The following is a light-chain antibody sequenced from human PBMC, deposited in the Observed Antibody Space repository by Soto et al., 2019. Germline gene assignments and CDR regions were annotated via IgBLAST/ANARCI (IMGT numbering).Light chain of an antibody. Sequence: DIQLTQSPSLLSASVGDRVTITCRASQGISTFLAWYHQHPGTAPKRLIYDASNLQSGVPSRFSGSGSGTEFTLTISSLQPEDFGTYYCQQVNNYPLPFGGGTKVAIK. CDR3: QQVNNYPLP. J-gene: IGKJ4*01. CDR2: DAS. CDR1: QGISTF. V-gene: IGKV1-9*01.